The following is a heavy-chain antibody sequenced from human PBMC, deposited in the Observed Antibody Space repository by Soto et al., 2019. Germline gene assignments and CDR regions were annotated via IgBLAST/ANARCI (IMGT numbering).Heavy chain of an antibody. Sequence: PSETLSLTCTISGGSISVYYWSWIRQSPGQGLEWIGYIYDSGSPYYNPSLKTRVTISADTSKNQISLKLTSATAADTAVYFCARGVGSSPPRHWGRGTLVTVSS. CDR3: ARGVGSSPPRH. CDR1: GGSISVYY. D-gene: IGHD1-26*01. J-gene: IGHJ4*02. V-gene: IGHV4-59*01. CDR2: IYDSGSP.